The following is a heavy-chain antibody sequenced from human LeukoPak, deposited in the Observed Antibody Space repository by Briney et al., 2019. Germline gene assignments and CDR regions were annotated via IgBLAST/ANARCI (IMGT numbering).Heavy chain of an antibody. CDR1: GFTFSSYG. V-gene: IGHV3-23*01. J-gene: IGHJ4*02. CDR2: ISGSGGST. Sequence: PGGSLRLSCAASGFTFSSYGMSWVRQAPGKGLEWVSAISGSGGSTYYADSVKGRFTISRDNSKNTLYLQMNSLRAEDTAVYYCAKAVVRGVRLYYFDYWGQGTLVTVSS. D-gene: IGHD3-10*01. CDR3: AKAVVRGVRLYYFDY.